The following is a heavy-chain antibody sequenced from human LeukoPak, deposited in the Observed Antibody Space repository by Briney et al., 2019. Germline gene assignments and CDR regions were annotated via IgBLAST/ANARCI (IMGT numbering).Heavy chain of an antibody. CDR2: IYYSGST. Sequence: MSSETLSLTCTVSGGSISSYYWSWIRQPPGKGLEWIGYIYYSGSTNYNPSLKSRVTISVDTSKNQFSLKLSSVTAADTAVYYCARGGSGWHPNWFDPWGQGTLVTVSS. CDR1: GGSISSYY. D-gene: IGHD6-19*01. CDR3: ARGGSGWHPNWFDP. V-gene: IGHV4-59*12. J-gene: IGHJ5*02.